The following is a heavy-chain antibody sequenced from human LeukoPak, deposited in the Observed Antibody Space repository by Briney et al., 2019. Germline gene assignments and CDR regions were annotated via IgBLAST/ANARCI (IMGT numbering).Heavy chain of an antibody. Sequence: GGSLRLSCAASGFTFSSYAMSWVRQAPGKGLEWVSIISGSGSSTYYADSVKGRFIISRDNSKNTLYLQMNSLGAEDTAVYYCAKDGGLWVSAHWGDSWGRGTLVTVSS. CDR1: GFTFSSYA. D-gene: IGHD7-27*01. CDR2: ISGSGSST. J-gene: IGHJ4*02. CDR3: AKDGGLWVSAHWGDS. V-gene: IGHV3-23*01.